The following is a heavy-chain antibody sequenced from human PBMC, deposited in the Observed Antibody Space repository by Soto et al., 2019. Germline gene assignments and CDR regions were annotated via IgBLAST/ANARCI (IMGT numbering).Heavy chain of an antibody. CDR2: VIPVLGVT. CDR1: GDTFSSYT. J-gene: IGHJ6*01. Sequence: QVPLVQSGAELKQPGSSVKVSCRSGGDTFSSYTVSWVRQAPGQGLEWMGRVIPVLGVTNYARKFQGRVSITAEKSTSTAYLELRSLTSEDSGVYYCARRRYCGADCYSQYYYGMDIW. CDR3: ARRRYCGADCYSQYYYGMDI. V-gene: IGHV1-69*02. D-gene: IGHD2-21*02.